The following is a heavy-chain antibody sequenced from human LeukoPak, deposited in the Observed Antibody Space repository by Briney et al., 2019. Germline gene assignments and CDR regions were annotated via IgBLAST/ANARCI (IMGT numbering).Heavy chain of an antibody. D-gene: IGHD5-18*01. CDR2: INSDGSST. CDR1: GFTFSSYW. J-gene: IGHJ5*02. V-gene: IGHV3-74*01. Sequence: GGSLRLSCAASGFTFSSYWMHWVRQAPGKGLVWVPRINSDGSSTSYADSVKGRFTISRDNAKNTLYLQMNSLRAEDTAVYYCARGRTAMVYNWFDPWGQGTLVTVSS. CDR3: ARGRTAMVYNWFDP.